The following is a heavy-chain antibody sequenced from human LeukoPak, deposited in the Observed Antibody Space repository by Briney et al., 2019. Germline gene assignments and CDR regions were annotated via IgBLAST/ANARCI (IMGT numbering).Heavy chain of an antibody. D-gene: IGHD6-19*01. V-gene: IGHV1-2*02. J-gene: IGHJ4*02. CDR3: VRGGWLVY. Sequence: ASVKVSCKASGYTFTDYYIHWVRQAPGQGPEWMGWINPKSGGTNYAQKFQGRVTMTRDTSISTAYMELSRLKSDDTAVYYCVRGGWLVYWGQGTLVTVSS. CDR2: INPKSGGT. CDR1: GYTFTDYY.